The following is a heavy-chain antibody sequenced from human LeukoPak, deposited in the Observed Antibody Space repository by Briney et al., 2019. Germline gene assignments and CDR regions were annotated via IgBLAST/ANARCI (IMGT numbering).Heavy chain of an antibody. Sequence: QPGRSLRLSCAASGFTFSNYGMQWVRQAPGKGLEWLAVISYDGRTTFYADSVKGRFTISRDNSKNTVGLQMSSLRAEDTAVYYCAKEFTSYTSGWFFQHWGQGTLVTVSS. CDR2: ISYDGRTT. CDR3: AKEFTSYTSGWFFQH. J-gene: IGHJ1*01. V-gene: IGHV3-30*18. CDR1: GFTFSNYG. D-gene: IGHD6-13*01.